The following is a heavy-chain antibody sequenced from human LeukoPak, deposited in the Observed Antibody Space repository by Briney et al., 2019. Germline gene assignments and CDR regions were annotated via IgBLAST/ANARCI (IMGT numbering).Heavy chain of an antibody. V-gene: IGHV3-21*01. CDR3: ARDTFMVGGVGDY. D-gene: IGHD3-10*01. CDR1: GFTFSSYS. CDR2: ISSSSSYI. J-gene: IGHJ4*02. Sequence: GGSLRLSCAASGFTFSSYSMNWVRQAPGKGLEWVSSISSSSSYIYYADSVKGRFTISRDNAKNSLYLQMNSLRAEDTAVYYCARDTFMVGGVGDYWGQEPLVTVPS.